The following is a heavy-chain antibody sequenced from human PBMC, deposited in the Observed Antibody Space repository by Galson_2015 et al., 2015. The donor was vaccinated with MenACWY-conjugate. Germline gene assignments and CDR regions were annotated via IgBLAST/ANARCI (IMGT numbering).Heavy chain of an antibody. D-gene: IGHD4-17*01. Sequence: SLRLSCAASGFGFSGSWMSWVRQAPGEGLEWVANIKQDASEKYYVDSVKGRFAISRDNAKTSLYLQMNSLGAEDTAVYYCARGPRYGAFDIWGQGTMVTVSS. V-gene: IGHV3-7*03. CDR3: ARGPRYGAFDI. J-gene: IGHJ3*02. CDR1: GFGFSGSW. CDR2: IKQDASEK.